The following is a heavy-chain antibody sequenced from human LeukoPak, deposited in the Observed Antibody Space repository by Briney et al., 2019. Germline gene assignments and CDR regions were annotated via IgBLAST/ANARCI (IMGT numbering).Heavy chain of an antibody. Sequence: PGGSLRLSCAASGFPFSNYAMNWVRQAPGKGPERVSSISESGDKTDYADSVRGRFTISRDNSQNTLYLQMNSLRVEDTALYYCAKQWVDCWGQGTLVTVSS. V-gene: IGHV3-23*01. CDR1: GFPFSNYA. D-gene: IGHD1-26*01. J-gene: IGHJ4*02. CDR2: ISESGDKT. CDR3: AKQWVDC.